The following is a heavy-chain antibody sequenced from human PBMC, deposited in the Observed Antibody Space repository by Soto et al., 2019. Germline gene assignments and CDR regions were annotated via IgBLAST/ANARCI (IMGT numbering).Heavy chain of an antibody. J-gene: IGHJ6*02. CDR3: ASSARLRARNLFHGLDV. V-gene: IGHV4-34*01. D-gene: IGHD1-7*01. Sequence: SDTRCLTCAVHCGSFIGYYWDGSRQPPRKGLEWIGEVNHGGTSNYNPSLKSRAIISVDTSKNQFSLKLTSVTAEDTALYFCASSARLRARNLFHGLDVWGQG. CDR1: CGSFIGYY. CDR2: VNHGGTS.